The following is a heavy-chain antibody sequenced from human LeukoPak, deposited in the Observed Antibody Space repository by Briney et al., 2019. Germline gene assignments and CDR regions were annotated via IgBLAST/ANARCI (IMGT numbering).Heavy chain of an antibody. CDR2: IYSGGST. D-gene: IGHD6-13*01. CDR1: GFTVSSNY. V-gene: IGHV3-53*01. Sequence: PGGSLRLSCAASGFTVSSNYMSCVRQAPGKWLEWVSVIYSGGSTYYADSVKGRFTISRDNSKNTLYLQMNSLRAEDTAVYYCARWGGRAAAGTYYYYGMDVWGQGTTVTVSS. J-gene: IGHJ6*02. CDR3: ARWGGRAAAGTYYYYGMDV.